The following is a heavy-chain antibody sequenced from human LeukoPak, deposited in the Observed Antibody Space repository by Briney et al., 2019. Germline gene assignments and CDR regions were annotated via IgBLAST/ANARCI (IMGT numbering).Heavy chain of an antibody. CDR1: GYTFTGYY. J-gene: IGHJ4*02. V-gene: IGHV1-2*04. D-gene: IGHD2-2*01. CDR2: INPNSGGT. CDR3: ARDYSRTSPWDY. Sequence: ASVKVSCKASGYTFTGYYMHWVRQAPGQGLEWMGWINPNSGGTNYAQKFQGWVTMTRDTSISTAYMELSRLRSDDTAVYYCARDYSRTSPWDYWGQGTLVTVSS.